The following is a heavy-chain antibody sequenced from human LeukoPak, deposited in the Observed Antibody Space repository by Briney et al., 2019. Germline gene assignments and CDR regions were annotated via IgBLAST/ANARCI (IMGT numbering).Heavy chain of an antibody. Sequence: KPSETLSLTCTVSGGSIIGYYWNWIRQPPGKGLDWIGYIYHSGSTNYNPSLKSRVTISVDTSKTQISLKLRAVTAAGTAVYYCARSRVWSDYWGYFDYWGQGTLVTVSS. D-gene: IGHD3-3*01. J-gene: IGHJ4*02. V-gene: IGHV4-59*01. CDR3: ARSRVWSDYWGYFDY. CDR1: GGSIIGYY. CDR2: IYHSGST.